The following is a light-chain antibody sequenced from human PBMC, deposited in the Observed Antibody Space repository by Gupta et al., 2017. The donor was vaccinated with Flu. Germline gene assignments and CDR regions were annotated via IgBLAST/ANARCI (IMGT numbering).Light chain of an antibody. CDR2: QVS. CDR1: QSLVYSDGNTY. CDR3: MQGARWPWA. V-gene: IGKV2-30*01. Sequence: DVVMTQSPLSLPVTLGQPASISCRSSQSLVYSDGNTYLHWFQQRPGQSPRRLIYQVSHRESGVPHTFSGSGSGTDFTLKISRVEAEDVGVYYCMQGARWPWAFGQGTKVEIK. J-gene: IGKJ1*01.